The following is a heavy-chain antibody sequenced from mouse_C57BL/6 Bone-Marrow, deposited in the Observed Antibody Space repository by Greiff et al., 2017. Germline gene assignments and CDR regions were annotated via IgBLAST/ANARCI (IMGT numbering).Heavy chain of an antibody. Sequence: DVMLVESEGGLVQPGSSMKLSCTASGFTFSDYYMAWVRQVPEKGLEWVANINYDGSSTYYLDSLKSRFIISRDNAKNILYLQMSSLKSEDTATYYCARDAGVYYYGCSYFDVWGTGTTVTVSS. J-gene: IGHJ1*03. D-gene: IGHD1-1*01. CDR1: GFTFSDYY. V-gene: IGHV5-16*01. CDR3: ARDAGVYYYGCSYFDV. CDR2: INYDGSST.